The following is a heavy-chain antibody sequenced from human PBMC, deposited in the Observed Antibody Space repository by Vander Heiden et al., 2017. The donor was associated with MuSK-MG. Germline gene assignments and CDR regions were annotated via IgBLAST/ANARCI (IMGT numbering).Heavy chain of an antibody. CDR1: GFTFSSYW. V-gene: IGHV3-7*01. CDR2: IKQDGSEK. D-gene: IGHD4-17*01. Sequence: EVQLVESGRGLVQPGGSLRLSCAASGFTFSSYWMSWVRQAPGKGLEWVANIKQDGSEKYYVDAVKGRFTISRDNAKNSLYLQMKSLRAEDTAVYYCARGGTVTTYYFDYWGQGTLVTVSS. CDR3: ARGGTVTTYYFDY. J-gene: IGHJ4*02.